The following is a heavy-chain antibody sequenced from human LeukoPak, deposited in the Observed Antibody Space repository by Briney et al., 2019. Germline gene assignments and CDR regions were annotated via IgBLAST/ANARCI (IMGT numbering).Heavy chain of an antibody. Sequence: GGSLRLSCAASGFTFSSYYIHWVHHAPGKGLVWVSRIYSDGNITTYADSVKGRFTIARDNAKNTLYLQMNSLRAEDTAVYYCARISYDSSGYYDYWGQGTLVTVSS. CDR2: IYSDGNIT. V-gene: IGHV3-74*01. CDR1: GFTFSSYY. J-gene: IGHJ4*02. D-gene: IGHD3-22*01. CDR3: ARISYDSSGYYDY.